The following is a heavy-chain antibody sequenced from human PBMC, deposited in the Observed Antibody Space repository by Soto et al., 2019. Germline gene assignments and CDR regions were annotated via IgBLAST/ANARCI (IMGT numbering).Heavy chain of an antibody. CDR3: AKAHYYDSTGYYQISCYGMDV. D-gene: IGHD3-22*01. V-gene: IGHV3-23*01. J-gene: IGHJ6*02. CDR1: GFTFSSYA. Sequence: PCGSLRLSCAASGFTFSSYAMSWVRQAPGKGLEWVAFITDSGGSTYYADSVKGRFTISRDDSKNTLYLQMNSLSAEDTAVYYCAKAHYYDSTGYYQISCYGMDVWAQGTTVTVSS. CDR2: ITDSGGST.